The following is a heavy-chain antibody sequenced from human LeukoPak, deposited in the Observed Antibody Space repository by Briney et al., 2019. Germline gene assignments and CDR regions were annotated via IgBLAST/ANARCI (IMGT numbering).Heavy chain of an antibody. CDR2: IYYSGST. CDR3: ARHGSKDIVAVSN. CDR1: GGSISTYY. V-gene: IGHV4-59*08. J-gene: IGHJ4*02. Sequence: SETLSLTCTVSGGSISTYYWSWIRQPPGKELEWIGYIYYSGSTNYNPSLKSRVTISVDTSKNQFSLRLSSVTAADTAVYYCARHGSKDIVAVSNWGQGTLVTVSS. D-gene: IGHD2-15*01.